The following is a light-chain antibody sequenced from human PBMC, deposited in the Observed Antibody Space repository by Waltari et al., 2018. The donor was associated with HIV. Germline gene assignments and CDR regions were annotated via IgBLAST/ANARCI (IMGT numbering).Light chain of an antibody. Sequence: ELVLTQSPGTLSLSPGERATLSCRASQSVSSNYLTWYQQKPGRAPRLLIYGASSRATGIPDRFSGSGSETDFTLTISRLEPEDFAVYYCQQYGNSPRYTFGQGTKLEIK. J-gene: IGKJ2*01. CDR1: QSVSSNY. CDR2: GAS. V-gene: IGKV3-20*01. CDR3: QQYGNSPRYT.